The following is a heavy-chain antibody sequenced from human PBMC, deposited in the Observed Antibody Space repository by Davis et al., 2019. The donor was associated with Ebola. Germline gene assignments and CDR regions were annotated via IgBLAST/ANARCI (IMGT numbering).Heavy chain of an antibody. Sequence: GGSLRLSCAASGFTFSSYSMNWVRQASGRGLEWLSSITSSSSYIYYADSVRGRFTISRDNAKNSLYLQMNSLRADDTAVYYCVRDVTIWGQGTMVTVSS. CDR2: ITSSSSYI. CDR3: VRDVTI. V-gene: IGHV3-21*01. J-gene: IGHJ3*02. CDR1: GFTFSSYS. D-gene: IGHD2/OR15-2a*01.